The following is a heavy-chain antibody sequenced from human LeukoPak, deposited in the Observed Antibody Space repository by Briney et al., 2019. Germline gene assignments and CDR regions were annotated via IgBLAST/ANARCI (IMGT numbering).Heavy chain of an antibody. Sequence: PGGSLRLSSAASGFTFRNHWMQWVRQAPGKGLVWVARINNDGSDTSQADSVEGRFTISRDNAKDTLYLQMNSLRVEEKAVYYCARNNWGIDYWGQGTLVAVSS. V-gene: IGHV3-74*01. CDR3: ARNNWGIDY. D-gene: IGHD7-27*01. CDR2: INNDGSDT. CDR1: GFTFRNHW. J-gene: IGHJ4*02.